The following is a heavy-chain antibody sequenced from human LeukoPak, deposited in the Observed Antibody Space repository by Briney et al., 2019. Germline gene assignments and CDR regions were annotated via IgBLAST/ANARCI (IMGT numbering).Heavy chain of an antibody. Sequence: GGSLRLSCVASGLTFSNYAMSWVRQAPGKGPEWVSTISGSGITYYADSVKGRFTISRDNSKNIVYLFMNSLGAEDTAIYYCAKCGAARRWANDAFDIWGQGTVVTVSS. CDR2: ISGSGIT. V-gene: IGHV3-23*01. D-gene: IGHD6-6*01. CDR3: AKCGAARRWANDAFDI. CDR1: GLTFSNYA. J-gene: IGHJ3*02.